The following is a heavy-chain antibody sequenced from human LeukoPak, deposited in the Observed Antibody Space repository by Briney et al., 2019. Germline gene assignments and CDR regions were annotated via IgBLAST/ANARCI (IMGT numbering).Heavy chain of an antibody. CDR2: ISSSSYDTI. Sequence: GGSLRLSCAASGFTFSDYYMSWIRQAPGKGLEWISYISSSSYDTIYYADSVKGRFTISRDNSKNTLYLQMNSLRAEDTAVYYCAKGYGVGATNYYYYYMDVWGKGTTVTVSS. CDR3: AKGYGVGATNYYYYYMDV. J-gene: IGHJ6*03. CDR1: GFTFSDYY. D-gene: IGHD1-26*01. V-gene: IGHV3-11*01.